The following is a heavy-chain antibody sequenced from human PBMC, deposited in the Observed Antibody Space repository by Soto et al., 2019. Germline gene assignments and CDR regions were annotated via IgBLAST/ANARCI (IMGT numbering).Heavy chain of an antibody. D-gene: IGHD6-25*01. CDR2: FDPEDGET. CDR3: ARGGTGYYYYYYMDV. Sequence: ASVKVSCKVSGYTLTELSMHWVRQAPGKGLEWMGGFDPEDGETIYAQKFQGRVTMTKDTSTDTAYMELRSLRSDDTAVYYCARGGTGYYYYYYMDVWGKGTTVTVSS. V-gene: IGHV1-24*01. J-gene: IGHJ6*03. CDR1: GYTLTELS.